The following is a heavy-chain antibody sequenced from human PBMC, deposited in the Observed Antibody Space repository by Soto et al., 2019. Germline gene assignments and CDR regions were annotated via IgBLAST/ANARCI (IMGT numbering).Heavy chain of an antibody. Sequence: GASVKVSCKASGYTFTDYYIYWVRQAPGQGLELMGWINPNSGGTNYAQKFQGRVTMTRDTSISTSYMEVNWLRSDDTAVYYCARIPLEQTHSGYYYNGMDVWGEGTTVTVSS. CDR2: INPNSGGT. CDR1: GYTFTDYY. D-gene: IGHD1-1*01. V-gene: IGHV1-2*02. CDR3: ARIPLEQTHSGYYYNGMDV. J-gene: IGHJ6*04.